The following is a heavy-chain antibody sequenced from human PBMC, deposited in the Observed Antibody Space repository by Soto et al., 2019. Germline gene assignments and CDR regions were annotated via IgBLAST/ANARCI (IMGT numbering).Heavy chain of an antibody. CDR1: GFTFSSYG. V-gene: IGHV3-33*01. Sequence: QVQLVESGGGVVQPGRSLRLSCAASGFTFSSYGMHWVRQAPGKGLEWVAGIWYDGSNKHYADPVKGRFTISRDNSKNTLYLQMNSLRAEDTAVYYCARDFDYWGQGTLVTVSS. J-gene: IGHJ4*02. CDR2: IWYDGSNK. CDR3: ARDFDY.